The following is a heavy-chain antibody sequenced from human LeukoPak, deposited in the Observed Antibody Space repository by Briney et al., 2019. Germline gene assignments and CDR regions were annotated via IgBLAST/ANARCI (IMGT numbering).Heavy chain of an antibody. J-gene: IGHJ4*02. CDR1: GFTFSGYA. Sequence: GGSLRLSCEVSGFTFSGYAMHWVRQAPGKGLDWVAVVSYDGNTKQYADSVKGRFTLSRDNSKSTLYLHMNTLRAEDTAVYYCAKDRGDGYNPLFDYWGPGTLVTVSS. CDR3: AKDRGDGYNPLFDY. V-gene: IGHV3-30*18. D-gene: IGHD5-24*01. CDR2: VSYDGNTK.